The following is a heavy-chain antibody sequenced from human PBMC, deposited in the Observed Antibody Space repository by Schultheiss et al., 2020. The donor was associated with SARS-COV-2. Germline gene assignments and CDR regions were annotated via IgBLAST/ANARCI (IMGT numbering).Heavy chain of an antibody. CDR1: GFIFRNYW. J-gene: IGHJ6*02. CDR2: INSDGSST. V-gene: IGHV3-74*01. CDR3: ARANEVIIYQGGYYYGMDV. D-gene: IGHD3-3*01. Sequence: GGSLRLSCAASGFIFRNYWMHWVRQIPGKGLVWVSRINSDGSSTSYADSVKGRFTISRDNAKNSLYLQMNSLRAEDTAVYYCARANEVIIYQGGYYYGMDVWGQGTTVTVSS.